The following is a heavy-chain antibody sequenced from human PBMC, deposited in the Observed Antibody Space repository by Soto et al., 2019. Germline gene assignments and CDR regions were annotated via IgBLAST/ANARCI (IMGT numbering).Heavy chain of an antibody. D-gene: IGHD1-26*01. CDR2: INPKSGGT. Sequence: QVQLVQPGAEVKKPGASVNVSCKASGYTFPVYYMHWGRQAPGQGLGGMGGINPKSGGTMYPQKFQGRVTMTWDTSISTAYMALTRLRSDDTAVYYCARDLAKGGGSAGFDYWGQGTLVTVSS. CDR1: GYTFPVYY. V-gene: IGHV1-2*02. J-gene: IGHJ4*02. CDR3: ARDLAKGGGSAGFDY.